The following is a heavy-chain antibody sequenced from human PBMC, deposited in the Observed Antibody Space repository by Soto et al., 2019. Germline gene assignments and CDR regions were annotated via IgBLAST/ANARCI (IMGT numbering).Heavy chain of an antibody. J-gene: IGHJ6*02. CDR1: GYTFTSYG. CDR3: ARDCSSIAARQTSDYYYGMDV. Sequence: GASVKVSCKASGYTFTSYGIHWVRQAPGQRLEWTGWINAGNGNTKYSEKFQGRVTITRDTSASTAYLELSSLGSDDTAVYYCARDCSSIAARQTSDYYYGMDVWGQGTTVTVSS. V-gene: IGHV1-3*01. CDR2: INAGNGNT. D-gene: IGHD6-6*01.